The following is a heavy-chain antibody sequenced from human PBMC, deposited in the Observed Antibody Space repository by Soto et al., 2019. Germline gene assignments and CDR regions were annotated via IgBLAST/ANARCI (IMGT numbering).Heavy chain of an antibody. CDR3: ARGFIAYSSGWYGGHYFDY. CDR1: GFTFSSYS. CDR2: ISSSSSYI. J-gene: IGHJ4*02. Sequence: EVQLVESGGGLVKPGGSLRLYCAASGFTFSSYSMNWVRQAPGKGLEWVSSISSSSSYIYYADSVKGRFTISRDNAKNSRYLQMNSLRAADTAVYYCARGFIAYSSGWYGGHYFDYWGQGTLVTVSS. V-gene: IGHV3-21*01. D-gene: IGHD6-19*01.